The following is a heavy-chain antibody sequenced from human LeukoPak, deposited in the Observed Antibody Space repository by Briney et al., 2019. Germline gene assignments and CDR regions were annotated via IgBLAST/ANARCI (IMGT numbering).Heavy chain of an antibody. J-gene: IGHJ4*02. CDR2: ISDSGDRT. CDR3: AKSGSVPPDY. Sequence: GGSLRLSCAASGFTFTIYAMSWVRQCPWKGLELVSSISDSGDRTYYADSVKGRFTISRDNSRNTLYLQVNSLRAEDTAVYYCAKSGSVPPDYWGQGTLVTVSS. D-gene: IGHD2-2*01. CDR1: GFTFTIYA. V-gene: IGHV3-23*01.